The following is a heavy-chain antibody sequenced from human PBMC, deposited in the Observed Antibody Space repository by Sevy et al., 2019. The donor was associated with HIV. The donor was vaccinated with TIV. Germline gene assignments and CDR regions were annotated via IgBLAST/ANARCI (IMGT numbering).Heavy chain of an antibody. CDR1: GFPFSSCE. D-gene: IGHD4-17*01. Sequence: GGSLRLSCTASGFPFSSCEMNWVRQAPGKGLEWVSYITNSGTTKYYSDSVRGRFTISRDNARNSLHLQMNSLRAEDTAVYYCARDLPPSATTVAHFDCWGQGTLVTVSS. V-gene: IGHV3-48*03. J-gene: IGHJ4*02. CDR3: ARDLPPSATTVAHFDC. CDR2: ITNSGTTK.